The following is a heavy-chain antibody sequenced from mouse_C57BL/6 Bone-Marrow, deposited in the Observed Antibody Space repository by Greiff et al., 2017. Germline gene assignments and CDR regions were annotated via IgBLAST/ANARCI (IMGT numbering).Heavy chain of an antibody. CDR2: ISDGGSYT. J-gene: IGHJ3*01. Sequence: EVKLVESGGGLVKPGGSLKLSCAASGFTFSSYAMSWVRQTPEKRLEWVANISDGGSYTYYPDNVKGRFTISRDKAKNNLYLQMSHLKSEDTAMYYCARGGTWTSAYWGQGTLVTVSA. CDR1: GFTFSSYA. V-gene: IGHV5-4*03. D-gene: IGHD1-1*02. CDR3: ARGGTWTSAY.